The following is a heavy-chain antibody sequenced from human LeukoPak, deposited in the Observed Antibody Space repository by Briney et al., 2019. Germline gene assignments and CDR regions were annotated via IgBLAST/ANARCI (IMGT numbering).Heavy chain of an antibody. CDR1: GYSFPNYW. Sequence: NLGESLKISCKGSGYSFPNYWIGWVRQMPGKGLQWMGIIYPGDSDTKYSPSFQGQVTISADKSVSTAYLQWSSLKASDTAMYYCARSNNSFRDLSKTYYYYYMDVWGKGTTVTVSS. CDR2: IYPGDSDT. CDR3: ARSNNSFRDLSKTYYYYYMDV. J-gene: IGHJ6*03. D-gene: IGHD2/OR15-2a*01. V-gene: IGHV5-51*01.